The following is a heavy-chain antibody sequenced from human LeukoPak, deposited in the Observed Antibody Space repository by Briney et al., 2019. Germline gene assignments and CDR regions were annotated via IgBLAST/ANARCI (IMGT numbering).Heavy chain of an antibody. D-gene: IGHD1-26*01. CDR1: GGSISSYY. CDR3: ARGRKSPINYSGSYDY. CDR2: IYYSGST. J-gene: IGHJ4*02. Sequence: PSETLSLTCTVSGGSISSYYWSWIRQPPGKGLEWIGYIYYSGSTNYNPSLKSRVTISVDTSKNQFSLKLSSVTAADTAVYYCARGRKSPINYSGSYDYWGQGTLVTVSS. V-gene: IGHV4-59*12.